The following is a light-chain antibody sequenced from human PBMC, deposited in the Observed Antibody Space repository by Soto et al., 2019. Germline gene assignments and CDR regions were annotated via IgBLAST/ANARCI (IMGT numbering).Light chain of an antibody. V-gene: IGKV3-15*01. CDR1: QSVSSSN. CDR2: GAS. J-gene: IGKJ5*01. Sequence: EIVMTQSPVTLSVSPGERVTLSCRASQSVSSSNLAWYQQKPGQAPRLLIYGASTRATGIPARFSGSGSGTEFTLTISSLQSEDFAVYYCQQYDQWPITFGQGTRLEIK. CDR3: QQYDQWPIT.